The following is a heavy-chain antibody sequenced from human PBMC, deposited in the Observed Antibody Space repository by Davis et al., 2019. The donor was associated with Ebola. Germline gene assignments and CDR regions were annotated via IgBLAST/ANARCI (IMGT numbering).Heavy chain of an antibody. V-gene: IGHV3-21*01. CDR1: GFTFSSNS. D-gene: IGHD4/OR15-4a*01. CDR2: ISSSSNYI. Sequence: GGSLRLSCAASGFTFSSNSMNWVRQAPGKGLEWVSFISSSSNYIYYADSVKGRFTVSRDNAKNSLYLQMNSLRAEDTALYYCAKDKTMATQYWYFDLWGRGTLVTVSS. J-gene: IGHJ2*01. CDR3: AKDKTMATQYWYFDL.